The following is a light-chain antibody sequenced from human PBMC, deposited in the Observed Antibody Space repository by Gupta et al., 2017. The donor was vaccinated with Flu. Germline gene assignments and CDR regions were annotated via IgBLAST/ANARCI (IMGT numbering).Light chain of an antibody. CDR2: DAS. V-gene: IGKV3-15*01. CDR3: QQFNNWPFT. Sequence: PASLSVSPGERVTLSCMASQSIGVDLDWYQQKPGKTPLLLIYDASTWASGVPARFSASGSGTEFTLTISSLQPEDFVIYYCQQFNNWPFTFGQGTRLEIK. CDR1: QSIGVD. J-gene: IGKJ1*01.